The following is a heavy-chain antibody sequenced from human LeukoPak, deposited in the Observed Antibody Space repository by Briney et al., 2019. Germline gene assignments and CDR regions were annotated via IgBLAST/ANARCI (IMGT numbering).Heavy chain of an antibody. CDR2: IYYSGST. D-gene: IGHD6-13*01. CDR3: ARGQQQLVPLGY. J-gene: IGHJ4*02. Sequence: PSQTLSLTCTVSGGSISSGGYYWSWIRQHPGKGLEWIGYIYYSGSTYYNPSLKSRVTISVDTSKNQFSLKLSSVTAADTAVYYCARGQQQLVPLGYWGQGTLATVSS. CDR1: GGSISSGGYY. V-gene: IGHV4-31*03.